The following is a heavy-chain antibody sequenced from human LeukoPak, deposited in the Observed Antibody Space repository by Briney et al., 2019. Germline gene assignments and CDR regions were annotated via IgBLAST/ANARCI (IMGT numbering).Heavy chain of an antibody. D-gene: IGHD3-10*01. V-gene: IGHV3-11*01. CDR3: ARDPNPYYYGSGSSGWLDP. CDR2: ISSSGSTI. CDR1: VFTFSDYY. J-gene: IGHJ5*02. Sequence: PGGSLRLSCAASVFTFSDYYMSRVRQAPGKGLGWGSYISSSGSTIYYADSVKGRFTISRDSAKNSLYLQMNSLRAEDTAVYYCARDPNPYYYGSGSSGWLDPWGQGTLVTVSS.